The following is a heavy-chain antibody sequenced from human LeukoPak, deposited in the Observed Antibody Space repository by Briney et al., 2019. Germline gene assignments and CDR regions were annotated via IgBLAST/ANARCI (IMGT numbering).Heavy chain of an antibody. D-gene: IGHD5-24*01. Sequence: ASVKVSCKASGGTFSSYAISWVRQAPGQGLEWIGGIIPIFGTANYAQKFQGRVTITADESTSTAYMELSSLGSEDTAVYYCAREASRDGYNYAHPHWFDPWGQGTLVTVSS. CDR2: IIPIFGTA. CDR1: GGTFSSYA. V-gene: IGHV1-69*13. CDR3: AREASRDGYNYAHPHWFDP. J-gene: IGHJ5*02.